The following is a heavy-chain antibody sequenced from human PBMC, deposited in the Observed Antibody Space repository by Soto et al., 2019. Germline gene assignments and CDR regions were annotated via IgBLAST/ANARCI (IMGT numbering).Heavy chain of an antibody. CDR1: GFTFSSYS. V-gene: IGHV3-21*01. CDR2: ISSSSSYI. D-gene: IGHD6-19*01. J-gene: IGHJ3*02. Sequence: GGSLRLSCAASGFTFSSYSMNWVRQAPGKGLEWVSSISSSSSYIYYADSVKGRFTISRDNAKNSLYLQMNSLRAEDTAVYYCARDTYSSGWYDAFDIWGQGTMVTVSS. CDR3: ARDTYSSGWYDAFDI.